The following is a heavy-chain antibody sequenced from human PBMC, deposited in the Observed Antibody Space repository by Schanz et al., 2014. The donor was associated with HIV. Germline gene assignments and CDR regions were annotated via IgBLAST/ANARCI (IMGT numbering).Heavy chain of an antibody. Sequence: EVQLLESGGDLVQPGGSLRLSCEVSGFSLINNAMTWVRQAPGKGLEWVSDIRGGGDTYYADSVRGRFTFSRDDFKNTLILQMNSLRVEDTAVYYCGGHGGFSYWGQGTRVAVSP. D-gene: IGHD6-25*01. CDR3: GGHGGFSY. CDR2: IRGGGDT. V-gene: IGHV3-23*01. J-gene: IGHJ4*02. CDR1: GFSLINNA.